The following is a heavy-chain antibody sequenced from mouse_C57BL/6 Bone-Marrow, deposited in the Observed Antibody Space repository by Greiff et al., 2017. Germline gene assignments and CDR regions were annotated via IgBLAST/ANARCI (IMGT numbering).Heavy chain of an antibody. Sequence: QLQQPGAELVKPGASVKLSCKASGYTFTSYWMHWVKQRPGQGLEWIGMIHPNSGSTNYNEKFKSKATLTVDKSSSTAYMQLSSLTSEDSAVYYCARETYYGSSYRFDYWGQGTTLTVSA. D-gene: IGHD1-1*01. J-gene: IGHJ2*01. V-gene: IGHV1-64*01. CDR2: IHPNSGST. CDR1: GYTFTSYW. CDR3: ARETYYGSSYRFDY.